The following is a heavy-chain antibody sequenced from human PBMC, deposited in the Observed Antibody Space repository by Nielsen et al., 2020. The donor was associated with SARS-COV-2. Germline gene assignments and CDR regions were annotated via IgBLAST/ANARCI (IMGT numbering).Heavy chain of an antibody. CDR2: IYYSGST. Sequence: SETLSLTCTVSGGSISSYYWSWIRQPPGKGLEWIGYIYYSGSTNYNPSLKSRVTISVDTSKNQFSLKLSSVTAADTAVYYCARRKGFGAFDIWGQGTMVTVSS. J-gene: IGHJ3*02. D-gene: IGHD3-16*01. CDR1: GGSISSYY. V-gene: IGHV4-59*08. CDR3: ARRKGFGAFDI.